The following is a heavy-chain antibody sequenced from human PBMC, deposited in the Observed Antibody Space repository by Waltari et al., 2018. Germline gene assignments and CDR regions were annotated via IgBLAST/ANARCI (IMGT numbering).Heavy chain of an antibody. CDR3: ATLWLGGGSGKVDFDY. CDR2: FEPEDGET. Sequence: QVQLVQSGAEVKKPGASVKVSCKVSGYTLTELSMHWVRQAPGKGLEWMGGFEPEDGETIYAQKVQGRVTMTEDTSTDTAYMELSSLRSEDTAVYYCATLWLGGGSGKVDFDYWGQGTLVTVSS. CDR1: GYTLTELS. J-gene: IGHJ4*02. D-gene: IGHD3-10*01. V-gene: IGHV1-24*01.